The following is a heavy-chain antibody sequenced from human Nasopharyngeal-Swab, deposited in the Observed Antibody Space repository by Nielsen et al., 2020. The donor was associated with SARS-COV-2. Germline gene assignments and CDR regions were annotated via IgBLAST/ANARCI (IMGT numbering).Heavy chain of an antibody. CDR2: ISSSSSYI. Sequence: WIRQPPGKGLEWVSSISSSSSYIYYADSVKGRLTISRDNAKNSLYLQMNSLRAEDTAVYYCARGNGQMDYWGQGTPVTVSS. CDR3: ARGNGQMDY. J-gene: IGHJ4*02. D-gene: IGHD5-24*01. V-gene: IGHV3-21*01.